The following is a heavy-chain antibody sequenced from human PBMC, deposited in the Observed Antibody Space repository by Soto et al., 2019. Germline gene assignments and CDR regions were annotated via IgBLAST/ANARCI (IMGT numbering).Heavy chain of an antibody. J-gene: IGHJ5*02. CDR2: IYYSGST. CDR1: GGSISSSSYY. D-gene: IGHD2-2*01. CDR3: ALVPAATVNWFDP. Sequence: SETLSLTCTVSGGSISSSSYYWGWIRQPPGKGLEWIGGIYYSGSTYYNPSLKSRVTISVDTSKNQFSLKLSSVTAADTAVYYCALVPAATVNWFDPWGQGTLVTVSS. V-gene: IGHV4-39*01.